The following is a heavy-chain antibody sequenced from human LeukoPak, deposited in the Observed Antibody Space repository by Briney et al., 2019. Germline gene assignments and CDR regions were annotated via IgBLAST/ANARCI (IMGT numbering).Heavy chain of an antibody. V-gene: IGHV3-9*01. Sequence: GGSLRLSCAASGFTFDDYAMHWVRQAPGKGLEWVSGISWNSGSIGYADSVKGRFTISRDNAKNSLYLQMNSLRAEDTAVYYCARVEVTIFGVVMEYYYYMDVWGKGTTVTVSS. D-gene: IGHD3-3*01. CDR1: GFTFDDYA. J-gene: IGHJ6*03. CDR3: ARVEVTIFGVVMEYYYYMDV. CDR2: ISWNSGSI.